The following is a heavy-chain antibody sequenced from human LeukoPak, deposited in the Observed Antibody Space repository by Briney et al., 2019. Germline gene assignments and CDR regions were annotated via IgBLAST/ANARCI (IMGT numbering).Heavy chain of an antibody. V-gene: IGHV3-20*04. CDR3: ARVRGAYSSSCFDY. D-gene: IGHD6-6*01. Sequence: GGSLRLSCAASGFTFDDYGMSWVRQAPGKGLEWVSGINWNGGSTGYADSVKGRFTISRDNAKNSLYLQMNSLRAEDTALYYCARVRGAYSSSCFDYWGQGTLVTVSS. CDR1: GFTFDDYG. CDR2: INWNGGST. J-gene: IGHJ4*02.